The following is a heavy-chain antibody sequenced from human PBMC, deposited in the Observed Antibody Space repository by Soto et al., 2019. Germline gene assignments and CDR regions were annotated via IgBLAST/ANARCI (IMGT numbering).Heavy chain of an antibody. V-gene: IGHV4-59*11. CDR2: IDDSGST. Sequence: LSLTCTVSGGSIGSHYWNWIRQPPGKGLEWIGYIDDSGSTKYNPSLKSRVTISVDTSKNQFSLKLNSVTAADTAIYYCARDYSGSYYSFWFDPWGQGTQVTVSS. CDR3: ARDYSGSYYSFWFDP. J-gene: IGHJ5*02. CDR1: GGSIGSHY. D-gene: IGHD1-26*01.